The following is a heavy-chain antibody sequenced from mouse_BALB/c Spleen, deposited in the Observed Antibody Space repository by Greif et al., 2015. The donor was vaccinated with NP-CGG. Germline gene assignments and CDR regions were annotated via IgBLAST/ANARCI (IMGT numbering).Heavy chain of an antibody. Sequence: DVKLVESGGGLVQPGGSRKLSCAASGFTFSDYGMAGVRQAPGKGPEWVAFISNLAYSIYYADTVTGRFTISRENAKNTLYLEMSSLRSEDTAMYYCARDYYGSSYWYFDVWGAGTTVTVSS. CDR3: ARDYYGSSYWYFDV. CDR1: GFTFSDYG. V-gene: IGHV5-15*02. D-gene: IGHD1-1*01. J-gene: IGHJ1*01. CDR2: ISNLAYSI.